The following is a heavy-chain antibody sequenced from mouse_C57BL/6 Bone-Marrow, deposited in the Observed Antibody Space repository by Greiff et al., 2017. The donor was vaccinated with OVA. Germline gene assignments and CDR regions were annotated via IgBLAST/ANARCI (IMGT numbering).Heavy chain of an antibody. CDR2: IYPRSGNT. Sequence: QVQLQQSGAELARPGASVKLSCKASGYTFTSYGISWVKQRTGQGLEWIGEIYPRSGNTYYNEKFKGKATLTADKSSSTAYMELRSLTSEDSAVYFCARKGAGTDNYWGQGTTLTVSS. CDR3: ARKGAGTDNY. CDR1: GYTFTSYG. J-gene: IGHJ2*01. D-gene: IGHD4-1*01. V-gene: IGHV1-81*01.